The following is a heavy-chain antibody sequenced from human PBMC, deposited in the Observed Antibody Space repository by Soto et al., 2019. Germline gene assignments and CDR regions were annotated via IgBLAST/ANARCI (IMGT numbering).Heavy chain of an antibody. D-gene: IGHD3-16*02. CDR3: ARETAYDYVWGSYRPANYGMDV. CDR1: GGSFSGYY. V-gene: IGHV4-34*01. Sequence: QVQLQQWGAGLLKPSETLSLTCAVYGGSFSGYYWTWIRQPPGKGLEWIGEINHSGNTNYNPSLTGRVSISVDTSKSQFSLTLSSVTAAETAVYFCARETAYDYVWGSYRPANYGMDVWGQGTTVRVSS. J-gene: IGHJ6*02. CDR2: INHSGNT.